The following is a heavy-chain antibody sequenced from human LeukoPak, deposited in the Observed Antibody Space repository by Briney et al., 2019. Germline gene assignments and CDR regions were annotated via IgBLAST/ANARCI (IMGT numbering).Heavy chain of an antibody. Sequence: GGFLRLSCAASGFTFSTYAMTWVRQAPGKGLDWVSVISRGGLSTYYADSVKGRFTISRDNSKNTLYLEMNSLRAEDTALYYCAKLSSVSYQDFDYWGQGTLVTVSS. V-gene: IGHV3-23*01. CDR3: AKLSSVSYQDFDY. CDR2: ISRGGLST. D-gene: IGHD1-26*01. J-gene: IGHJ4*02. CDR1: GFTFSTYA.